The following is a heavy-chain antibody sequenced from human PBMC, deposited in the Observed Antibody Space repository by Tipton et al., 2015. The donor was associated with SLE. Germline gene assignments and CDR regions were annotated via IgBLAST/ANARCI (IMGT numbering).Heavy chain of an antibody. J-gene: IGHJ4*02. D-gene: IGHD5-18*01. CDR2: ISGSGGST. CDR1: GFTFGDYA. CDR3: ALIQLRLRLPFDY. V-gene: IGHV3-23*01. Sequence: SLRLSCTASGFTFGDYAMSWVRQAPGKGLEWVSAISGSGGSTYYADSVKGRFTISRDNSKNTLYLQMNSLRAEDTAVYYCALIQLRLRLPFDYWGQGTLVTVSS.